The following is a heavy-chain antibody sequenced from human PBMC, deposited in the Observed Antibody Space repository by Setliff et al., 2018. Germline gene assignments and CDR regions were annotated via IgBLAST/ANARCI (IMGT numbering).Heavy chain of an antibody. CDR1: GFTFGSYA. J-gene: IGHJ3*02. V-gene: IGHV3-64D*09. CDR2: ISSNGGST. CDR3: VKGYCSGGSCYLGAFDI. D-gene: IGHD2-15*01. Sequence: GGSLRLSCSASGFTFGSYAMHWVRQAPGKGLEYVSAISSNGGSTYYADSVKGRFTISRDNSKNTLYLQMSSLRAEDTAVYYCVKGYCSGGSCYLGAFDIWGQGTMVTVS.